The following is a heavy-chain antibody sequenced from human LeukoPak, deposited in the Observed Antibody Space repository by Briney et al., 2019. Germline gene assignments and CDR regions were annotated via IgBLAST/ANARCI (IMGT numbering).Heavy chain of an antibody. CDR3: TTDPITMVRGVILDY. J-gene: IGHJ4*02. CDR2: ISYDGSNK. CDR1: GFTFSSYG. V-gene: IGHV3-30*03. Sequence: SGRSLRLSCAASGFTFSSYGMHWVRQAPGKGLEWMAVISYDGSNKYYADSVKGRFTISRDNSKNTLYLQMNSLKTEDTAVYYCTTDPITMVRGVILDYWGQGTLVTVSS. D-gene: IGHD3-10*01.